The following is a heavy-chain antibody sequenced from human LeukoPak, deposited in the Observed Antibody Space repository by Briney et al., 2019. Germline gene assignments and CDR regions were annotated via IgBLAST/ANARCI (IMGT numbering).Heavy chain of an antibody. CDR2: IIPIFGTA. J-gene: IGHJ6*02. V-gene: IGHV1-69*13. Sequence: SVKVSCKASGGTFSSYAISWVRQAPGQGLEWMGGIIPIFGTANYAQKFQGRVTITADESTSTAYMELSRLRSDDTAVYYCARDSPFYYYGMDVWGQGTTVTVSS. CDR1: GGTFSSYA. CDR3: ARDSPFYYYGMDV.